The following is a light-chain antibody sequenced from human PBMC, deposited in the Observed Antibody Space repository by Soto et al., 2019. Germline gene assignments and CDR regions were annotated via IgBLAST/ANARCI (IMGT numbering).Light chain of an antibody. V-gene: IGKV1-12*01. Sequence: DIQMTQSPSTLSASVGDRVTITCRSSQSIGSSLAWYQQKPGKAPKLLIYAASSLQSGVPSRFSGSGSGTDFTLTISSLQPEDCAIYFCQQANSFPITFGQGTRLEIK. J-gene: IGKJ5*01. CDR2: AAS. CDR3: QQANSFPIT. CDR1: QSIGSS.